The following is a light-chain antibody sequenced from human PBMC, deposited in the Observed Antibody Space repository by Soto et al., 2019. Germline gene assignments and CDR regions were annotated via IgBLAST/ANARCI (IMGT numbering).Light chain of an antibody. CDR3: QQYNSYWT. CDR2: DAS. Sequence: DIPMTQSPSTLSASVGDGVTITCRASQSISSWLAWYQQKPGKAPKLLIYDASSLESGVPSRFSGSGSGTEFTLTISSLQPDDFATYYCQQYNSYWTFGQGTKVDIK. V-gene: IGKV1-5*01. CDR1: QSISSW. J-gene: IGKJ1*01.